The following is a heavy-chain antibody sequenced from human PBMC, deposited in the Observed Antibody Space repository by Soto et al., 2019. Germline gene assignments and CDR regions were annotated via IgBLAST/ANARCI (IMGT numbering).Heavy chain of an antibody. V-gene: IGHV4-59*01. CDR3: ARADPDASVGY. CDR2: ISYSGST. J-gene: IGHJ4*02. Sequence: PSEPLSLTSTVSGGSMSSYYWTWLRQSPGRGLEWIGYISYSGSTYYNPSLKSRVTISADTSKNQFSLRMNSMIAADTAVYYCARADPDASVGYWGQGTLVTVSS. CDR1: GGSMSSYY. D-gene: IGHD2-15*01.